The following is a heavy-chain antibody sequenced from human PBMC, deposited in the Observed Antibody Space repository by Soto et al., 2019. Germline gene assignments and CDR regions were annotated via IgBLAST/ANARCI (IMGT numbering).Heavy chain of an antibody. CDR1: GGSFSGYY. Sequence: SETLSLTCAVYGGSFSGYYWSWIRHPPGKGLEWIGEITHSGSTNYNPSLESRVTISVDTXENQFSLKLSSVTAADTAVYYCVRGPGRLSTCYFRRVEGYYYYYGMEVWGQGTTVTVSS. CDR2: ITHSGST. J-gene: IGHJ6*02. V-gene: IGHV4-34*01. D-gene: IGHD2-2*01. CDR3: VRGPGRLSTCYFRRVEGYYYYYGMEV.